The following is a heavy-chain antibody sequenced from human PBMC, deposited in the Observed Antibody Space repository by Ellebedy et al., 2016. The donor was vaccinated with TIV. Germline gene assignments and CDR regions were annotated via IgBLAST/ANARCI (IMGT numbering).Heavy chain of an antibody. CDR1: GYTFTSHD. CDR3: GRGITVAGTYLNWFDP. Sequence: AASVKVSCKASGYTFTSHDINWVRQAPGQGLEWMGIINPSGGSTTYAQKFQGRVTMTRDTSTSTVYMELSSLRSEDTAVYYCGRGITVAGTYLNWFDPWGQGTLVTVSS. D-gene: IGHD6-19*01. V-gene: IGHV1-46*01. J-gene: IGHJ5*02. CDR2: INPSGGST.